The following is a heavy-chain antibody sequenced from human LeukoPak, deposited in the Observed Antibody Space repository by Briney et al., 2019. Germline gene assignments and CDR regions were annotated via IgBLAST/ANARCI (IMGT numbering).Heavy chain of an antibody. CDR1: GGSFSGYY. CDR2: IYYSGST. D-gene: IGHD6-13*01. Sequence: PSETLSLTCAVYGGSFSGYYWSWIRQPPGKGLEWIGSIYYSGSTYYNPSLKSRVTIYVDTSKNQFSLKLNSVTAADTAMYYCASGSSSGLLGWFDPWGQGTLVTVSS. V-gene: IGHV4-34*01. J-gene: IGHJ5*02. CDR3: ASGSSSGLLGWFDP.